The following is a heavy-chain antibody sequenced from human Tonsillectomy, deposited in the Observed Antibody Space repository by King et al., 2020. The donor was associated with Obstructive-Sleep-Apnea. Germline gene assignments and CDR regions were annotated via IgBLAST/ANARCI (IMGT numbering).Heavy chain of an antibody. Sequence: VQLVESGGGVVQPGRSLRLSCAASGFTFSSYAMDWVRQAPGKGLEWVAVISYDGSNKYYADSVKGRFTISRDNSKNTLYLQMNSLRAEDTAVYYCAIGCGDYCDGASDIWGQGTMVTVSS. J-gene: IGHJ3*02. V-gene: IGHV3-30*04. CDR1: GFTFSSYA. CDR2: ISYDGSNK. CDR3: AIGCGDYCDGASDI. D-gene: IGHD2-21*02.